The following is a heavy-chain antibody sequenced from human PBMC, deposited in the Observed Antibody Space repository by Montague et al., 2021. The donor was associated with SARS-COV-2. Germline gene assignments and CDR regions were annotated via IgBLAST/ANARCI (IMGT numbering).Heavy chain of an antibody. CDR2: IYYSGST. J-gene: IGHJ6*02. D-gene: IGHD3-10*01. CDR1: GGFISNYH. Sequence: SETLSLTCTVSGGFISNYHWNWIRQPPGKGLEWIAYIYYSGSTNYNPSXXSRVTISVDTSRNQFSLRLTSVTAADTAVYYCARQLRVRRTWQVGDYNHYGMDVWGQGTTVSVSS. CDR3: ARQLRVRRTWQVGDYNHYGMDV. V-gene: IGHV4-59*08.